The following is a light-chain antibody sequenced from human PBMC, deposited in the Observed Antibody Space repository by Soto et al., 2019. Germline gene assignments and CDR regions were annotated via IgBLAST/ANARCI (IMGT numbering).Light chain of an antibody. CDR2: DVS. CDR3: SSYTSSSTLLSV. J-gene: IGLJ1*01. V-gene: IGLV2-14*01. Sequence: SELAQPVAIDGTPGHWITISCTGTSSDVCGYNYVSWYQQHPGKAPKLMIYDVSNRPSGVSNRFSGPKSGNTASLTISGLQAEDEADYYCSSYTSSSTLLSVFGTGPKVT. CDR1: SSDVCGYNY.